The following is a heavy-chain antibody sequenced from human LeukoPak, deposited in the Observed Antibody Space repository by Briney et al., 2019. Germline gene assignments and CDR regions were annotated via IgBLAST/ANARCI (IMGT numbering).Heavy chain of an antibody. D-gene: IGHD3-22*01. J-gene: IGHJ4*02. CDR1: GGSISSYY. CDR2: IYYSGST. V-gene: IGHV4-59*12. Sequence: KPSETLSLTCTVSGGSISSYYWSWIRQPPGKGLEWIGYIYYSGSTNYNPSLKSRVTISVDTSKNQFSLKLGSVTAADTAVYYCARENYDSSGYTIWGQGTLVTVSS. CDR3: ARENYDSSGYTI.